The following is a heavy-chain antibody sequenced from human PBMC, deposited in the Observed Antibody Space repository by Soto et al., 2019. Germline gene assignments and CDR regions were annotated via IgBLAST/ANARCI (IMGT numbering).Heavy chain of an antibody. CDR3: ARDPIIIHSSGWHEGRRFDP. J-gene: IGHJ5*02. V-gene: IGHV1-18*01. Sequence: ASVKVSCKASGYTFTSYGISWVRQAPGQGLEWMGWISAYNGNTNYAQKLQGRVTMTTDTSTSTAYMELRSLRSDDPAVYYCARDPIIIHSSGWHEGRRFDPWGQGTLVTVSS. CDR1: GYTFTSYG. CDR2: ISAYNGNT. D-gene: IGHD6-19*01.